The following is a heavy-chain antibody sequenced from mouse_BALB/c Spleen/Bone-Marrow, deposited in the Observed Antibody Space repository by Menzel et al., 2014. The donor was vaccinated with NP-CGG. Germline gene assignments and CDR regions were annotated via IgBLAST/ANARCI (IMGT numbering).Heavy chain of an antibody. Sequence: QVQLQQSGPGLVAPSQSLSITCTVSGFSLTSYGVHWVRQPPGKVLEWLGAIRAGGSTNYNSALMSRLSISKDNSKSQVFLKMNSLQTDDTAMYYCARGSYYEGAMDYWGQGTSVTVSS. V-gene: IGHV2-9*02. D-gene: IGHD1-1*01. J-gene: IGHJ4*01. CDR1: GFSLTSYG. CDR3: ARGSYYEGAMDY. CDR2: IRAGGST.